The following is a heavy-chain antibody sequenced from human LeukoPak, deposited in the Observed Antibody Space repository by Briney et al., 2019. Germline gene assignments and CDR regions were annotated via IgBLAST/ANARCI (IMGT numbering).Heavy chain of an antibody. V-gene: IGHV6-1*01. J-gene: IGHJ3*02. D-gene: IGHD2-15*01. CDR2: TYYRSKWYN. Sequence: SQTLSLTCAISGDSVSSNSAAWNWLRQSPSRGLEWLGRTYYRSKWYNDYAVSVKSRITINPDTSKNQFSLQLNSVTPEDTAVYYCARDPGYCSGGSCYRGMDAFDIRGQGTMVTVSS. CDR3: ARDPGYCSGGSCYRGMDAFDI. CDR1: GDSVSSNSAA.